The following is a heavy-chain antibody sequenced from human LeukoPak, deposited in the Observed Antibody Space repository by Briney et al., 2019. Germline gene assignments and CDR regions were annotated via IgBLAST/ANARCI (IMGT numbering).Heavy chain of an antibody. V-gene: IGHV3-7*03. CDR1: GFTLSSYW. J-gene: IGHJ3*02. Sequence: GGSLRLSCAASGFTLSSYWMSWVRQAPGKGLERVANIKEDGSEKYYVDSVKGRFTISRDNAKNSLYLHMNSLTAEDTAMYYCARDWVAGVPFDAFDIWGQGTMVSVSS. D-gene: IGHD3-10*01. CDR2: IKEDGSEK. CDR3: ARDWVAGVPFDAFDI.